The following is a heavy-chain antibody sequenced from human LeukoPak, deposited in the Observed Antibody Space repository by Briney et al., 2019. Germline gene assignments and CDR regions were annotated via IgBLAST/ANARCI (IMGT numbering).Heavy chain of an antibody. CDR3: ARGTGGYRFDP. D-gene: IGHD1-1*01. V-gene: IGHV4-59*01. CDR2: VYDSGST. CDR1: GASMSNYH. J-gene: IGHJ5*02. Sequence: SETLSLTCAVSGASMSNYHWSWIRQPPGRGLEYIGYVYDSGSTFYNPSLKSRVTISADTSRKQFSLKLTSVTATDTAVYYCARGTGGYRFDPWGQGILVTVSS.